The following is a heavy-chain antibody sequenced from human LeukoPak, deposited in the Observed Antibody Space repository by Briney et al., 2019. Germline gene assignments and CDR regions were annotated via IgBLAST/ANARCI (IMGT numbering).Heavy chain of an antibody. D-gene: IGHD5-18*01. V-gene: IGHV4-59*01. CDR3: ARGDTAMALVDY. Sequence: SETLSLTCTVSGGSISSYYWSWIRQPPGKGLEWIGYIYYNGSTNYNSSLKSRVTISVDTSKNQFSLKLSSVTAADTAVYYCARGDTAMALVDYWGQGTLVTVSS. CDR2: IYYNGST. CDR1: GGSISSYY. J-gene: IGHJ4*02.